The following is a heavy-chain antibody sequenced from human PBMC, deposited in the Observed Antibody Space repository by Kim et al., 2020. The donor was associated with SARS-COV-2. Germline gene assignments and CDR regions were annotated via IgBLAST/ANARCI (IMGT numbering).Heavy chain of an antibody. CDR3: ARPYTSGTYDN. V-gene: IGHV4-39*01. D-gene: IGHD6-19*01. Sequence: TTYSTPSLKSRVAISVDTSKNQFSLKRTSVTAADTAVYYCARPYTSGTYDNWGQGTLVIVSS. CDR2: TT. J-gene: IGHJ4*02.